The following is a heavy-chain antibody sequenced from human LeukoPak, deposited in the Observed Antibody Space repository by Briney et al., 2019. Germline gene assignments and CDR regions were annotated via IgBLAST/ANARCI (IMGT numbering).Heavy chain of an antibody. J-gene: IGHJ4*02. V-gene: IGHV3-53*01. CDR1: GFTVSSNY. CDR3: ALIAAQPIKDY. D-gene: IGHD6-6*01. Sequence: GGSLRLSCAASGFTVSSNYMSWVRQAPGKGLEWVSVIYSGGSTYYADSVKGRFTISRDNSKNTLYLQMNGLRAEDTAVYYCALIAAQPIKDYWGQGTLVTVSS. CDR2: IYSGGST.